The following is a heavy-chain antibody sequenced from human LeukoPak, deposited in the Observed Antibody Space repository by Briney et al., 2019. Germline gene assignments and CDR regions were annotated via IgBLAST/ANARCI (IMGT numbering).Heavy chain of an antibody. CDR2: INHSGST. V-gene: IGHV4-34*01. D-gene: IGHD3-3*01. CDR1: GGSFSGYY. CDR3: ARVRLFGVVPSTSNYYMDV. Sequence: SETLSLTCAVYGGSFSGYYWSWIRQPPGKGLEWIGEINHSGSTNYNPSLKSRVTISVDTSKNQFSLKLSSVTAADPAVYYGARVRLFGVVPSTSNYYMDVWGKGTTVTVSS. J-gene: IGHJ6*03.